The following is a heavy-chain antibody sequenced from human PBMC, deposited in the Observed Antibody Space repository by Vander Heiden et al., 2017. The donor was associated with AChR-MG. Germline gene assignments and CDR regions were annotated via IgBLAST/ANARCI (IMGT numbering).Heavy chain of an antibody. Sequence: QVQLVQSGAEVKTPGSSVKVSCKASGGTFSRYAISWVRQAPGQGLEWMGRIIPILGIANYAQKFQGRVTITADKSTSTAYMELSSLRSEDTAVYYCARGIAARQSYYGMDVWGQGTTVTVSS. CDR1: GGTFSRYA. J-gene: IGHJ6*02. CDR2: IIPILGIA. V-gene: IGHV1-69*04. D-gene: IGHD6-6*01. CDR3: ARGIAARQSYYGMDV.